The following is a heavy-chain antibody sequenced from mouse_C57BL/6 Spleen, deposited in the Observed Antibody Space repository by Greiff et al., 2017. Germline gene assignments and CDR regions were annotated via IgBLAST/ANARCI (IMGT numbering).Heavy chain of an antibody. V-gene: IGHV5-4*01. CDR3: ARDWGSYYSNYVGY. CDR2: ISDGGSYT. D-gene: IGHD2-5*01. CDR1: GFTFSSYA. Sequence: EVKLEESGGGLVKPGGSLKLSCAASGFTFSSYAMSWVRQTPEKRLEWVATISDGGSYTYYPDNVKGRFTISRDNAKNNLYLQMSHLKSEDTAMYYCARDWGSYYSNYVGYWGQGTTLTVSS. J-gene: IGHJ2*01.